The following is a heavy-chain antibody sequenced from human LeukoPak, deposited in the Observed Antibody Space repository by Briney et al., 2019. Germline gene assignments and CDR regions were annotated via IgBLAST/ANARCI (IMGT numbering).Heavy chain of an antibody. V-gene: IGHV4-39*02. CDR2: IYYSGST. Sequence: PSETLSLTCTVSGGSISSSSYYWGWIRQPPGKGLEWIGSIYYSGSTYYNPSLKSRVTISVDTSKNQFSLKLSSVTAADTAVYYCAREPYQPLLFPFDYWGQGTLVTVSS. CDR1: GGSISSSSYY. D-gene: IGHD2-21*02. CDR3: AREPYQPLLFPFDY. J-gene: IGHJ4*02.